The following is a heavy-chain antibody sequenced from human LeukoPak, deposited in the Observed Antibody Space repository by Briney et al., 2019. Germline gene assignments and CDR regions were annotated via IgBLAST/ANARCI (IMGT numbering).Heavy chain of an antibody. CDR3: ARERVGATGGAFDY. D-gene: IGHD1-26*01. J-gene: IGHJ4*02. Sequence: SETLSLTYTVSGGSISSYYWSWIRQPPGKGLEWIGYIYYSGSTNYNPSLKGRVTISVDTSKNQFSLKLSSVTAADTAVYYCARERVGATGGAFDYWGQGTLVTVSS. CDR1: GGSISSYY. V-gene: IGHV4-59*01. CDR2: IYYSGST.